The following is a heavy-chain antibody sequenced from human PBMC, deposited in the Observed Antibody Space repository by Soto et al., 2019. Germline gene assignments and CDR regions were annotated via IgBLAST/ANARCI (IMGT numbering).Heavy chain of an antibody. J-gene: IGHJ5*02. CDR2: IFHGGST. V-gene: IGHV4-30-2*01. CDR3: ARGRVVVPAAVMFNCLDP. Sequence: LSLTFAISGXPITWGDYSWNWIRQPPGKGLEWIGYIFHGGSTYYNPSLRSRVTISVDRSRTQFSLKMSSVTAADTAVYYCARGRVVVPAAVMFNCLDPWGQGALVTVSS. D-gene: IGHD2-2*01. CDR1: GXPITWGDYS.